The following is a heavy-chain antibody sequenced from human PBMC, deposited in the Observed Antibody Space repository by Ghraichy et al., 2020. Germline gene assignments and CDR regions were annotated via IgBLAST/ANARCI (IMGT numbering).Heavy chain of an antibody. Sequence: GGSLRLSCAASGFTFRSFAMSWVRQAPGKGLEWVSGIRGSGDSTYYADSVKGRFTISRDNSKNTLYLQMNSLRAEDTAVYYCAKGTSDSSGYYTDYWGQGTLVTVSS. CDR2: IRGSGDST. V-gene: IGHV3-23*01. CDR1: GFTFRSFA. CDR3: AKGTSDSSGYYTDY. D-gene: IGHD3-22*01. J-gene: IGHJ4*02.